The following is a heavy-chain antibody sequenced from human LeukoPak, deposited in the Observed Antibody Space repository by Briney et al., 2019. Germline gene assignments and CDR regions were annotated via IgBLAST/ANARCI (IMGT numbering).Heavy chain of an antibody. J-gene: IGHJ4*02. CDR2: TYYRSKWYN. CDR1: GDSVSSSTAA. CDR3: AKITWHDAPY. Sequence: SQTLSLTCAISGDSVSSSTAAWNWIRQSPSRGLEWLGRTYYRSKWYNDYAESVKSRMTINPDTSKNQFSLQLNSVTPEDTAVYYCAKITWHDAPYWGQGTLVTVSS. D-gene: IGHD1-14*01. V-gene: IGHV6-1*01.